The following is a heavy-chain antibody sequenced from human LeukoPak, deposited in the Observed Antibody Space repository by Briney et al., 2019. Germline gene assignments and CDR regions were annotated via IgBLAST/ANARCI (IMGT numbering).Heavy chain of an antibody. D-gene: IGHD2-21*02. CDR2: IRFDGSNK. CDR1: GFTFSSFG. J-gene: IGHJ4*02. Sequence: PGGSLRLSCGASGFTFSSFGMHWVRQAPGKGLEWVAFIRFDGSNKYYADSVKGRFTISRDNSKNTLYLQVNGLRTEDTAVYYCAKDRLLNCRGDCYIFDYWGQGTVVTVSS. CDR3: AKDRLLNCRGDCYIFDY. V-gene: IGHV3-30*02.